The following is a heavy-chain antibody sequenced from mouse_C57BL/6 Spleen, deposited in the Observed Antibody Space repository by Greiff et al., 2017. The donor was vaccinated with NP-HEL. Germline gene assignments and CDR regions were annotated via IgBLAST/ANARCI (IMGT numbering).Heavy chain of an antibody. D-gene: IGHD2-4*01. V-gene: IGHV1-69*01. Sequence: QVQLQQPGAELVMPGASVKLSCKASGYTFTSYWMHWVKQRPGQGLEWIGEIDPSDSYTNYNQKFKGKSTLTVDKSSSTAYMQLSSLTSEDSAVYYCARRGVYYDYDGGTGFAYWGQGTLVTVSA. CDR1: GYTFTSYW. CDR3: ARRGVYYDYDGGTGFAY. CDR2: IDPSDSYT. J-gene: IGHJ3*01.